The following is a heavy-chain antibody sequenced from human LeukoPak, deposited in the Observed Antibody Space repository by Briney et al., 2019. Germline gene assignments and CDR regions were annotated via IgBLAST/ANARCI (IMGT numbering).Heavy chain of an antibody. D-gene: IGHD6-19*01. CDR2: ISSSSSYI. V-gene: IGHV3-21*01. CDR3: ARDLDERIAVAGTYFDY. Sequence: GSLRLSCAASGFTFSNYAMSWVRQAPGKGLEWVSSISSSSSYIYYADSVKGRFTISRDNAKNSLYLQMNSLRAEDTAVYYCARDLDERIAVAGTYFDYWGQGTLVTVSS. J-gene: IGHJ4*02. CDR1: GFTFSNYA.